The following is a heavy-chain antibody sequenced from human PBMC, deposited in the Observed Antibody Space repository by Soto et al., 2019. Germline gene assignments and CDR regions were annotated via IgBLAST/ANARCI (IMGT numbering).Heavy chain of an antibody. J-gene: IGHJ6*02. CDR3: ARDNPRSSGWDV. CDR2: ISSSSSTI. V-gene: IGHV3-48*02. Sequence: EVQLVESGGGLVQPGGSLRLSCEASGFTLSSYSMNWARQAPGQGLEWVSYISSSSSTIYYADSVKGRFTISRDNAKKSLNLQMNSMRDEDTAVYYCARDNPRSSGWDVWGQGTTVTVSS. CDR1: GFTLSSYS.